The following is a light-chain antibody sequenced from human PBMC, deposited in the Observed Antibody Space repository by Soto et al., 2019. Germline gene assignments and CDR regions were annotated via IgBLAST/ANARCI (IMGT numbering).Light chain of an antibody. Sequence: QSALTQPPSASGSPGQSVTISCTGTSSDVGGYNYVSWYQQHPGKAPKLMIYEVSKGPSGVPDRFFGFKSGNTASLTVSGLQAEDEADYYCSSYAGSNLYVFGTGTKLTVL. J-gene: IGLJ1*01. V-gene: IGLV2-8*01. CDR3: SSYAGSNLYV. CDR1: SSDVGGYNY. CDR2: EVS.